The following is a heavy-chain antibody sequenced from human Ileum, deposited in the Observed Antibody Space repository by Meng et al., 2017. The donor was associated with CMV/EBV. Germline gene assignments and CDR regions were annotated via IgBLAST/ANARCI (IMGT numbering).Heavy chain of an antibody. D-gene: IGHD4-11*01. CDR2: LTRDGRT. V-gene: IGHV3-74*01. CDR3: ARDGDYKFDY. Sequence: GGSLRLCCAASGFTFSNSWMHWVRQVPGKGLVWVSRLTRDGRTDYADSVKGRFTISRDDATSTLYLQMNSLRAEDTGVYYCARDGDYKFDYWGQGTLVTVSS. J-gene: IGHJ4*02. CDR1: GFTFSNSW.